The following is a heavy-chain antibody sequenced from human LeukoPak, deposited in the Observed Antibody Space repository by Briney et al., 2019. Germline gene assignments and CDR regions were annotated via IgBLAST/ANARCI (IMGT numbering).Heavy chain of an antibody. Sequence: GGSLSLSCAASGFTFSVYAMRWVRQAPGKGLEWVSGISGSSSHTKDADFVRGRFTIYRDNSRKTLFLQLNSLTAENTAVNYVAKEHDYTNAAPEWCIDSWSGGSLVIVSS. V-gene: IGHV3-23*01. CDR3: AKEHDYTNAAPEWCIDS. CDR2: ISGSSSHT. J-gene: IGHJ4*02. D-gene: IGHD3-3*01. CDR1: GFTFSVYA.